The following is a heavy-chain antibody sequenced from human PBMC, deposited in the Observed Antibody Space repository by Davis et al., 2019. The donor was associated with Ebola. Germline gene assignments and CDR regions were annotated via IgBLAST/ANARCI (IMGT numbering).Heavy chain of an antibody. CDR1: GDSVSSNSAA. Sequence: SQTLSLTCAISGDSVSSNSAAWNWIRQSPSRGLEWLGRTYYRSKWYNDYAVSLRGRISIKPDTSKNQFSLQLNSVTPEDTAVYYCGRSITGTRSGEGWFDPWGQGTLVTVSS. V-gene: IGHV6-1*01. CDR2: TYYRSKWYN. J-gene: IGHJ5*02. CDR3: GRSITGTRSGEGWFDP. D-gene: IGHD1-7*01.